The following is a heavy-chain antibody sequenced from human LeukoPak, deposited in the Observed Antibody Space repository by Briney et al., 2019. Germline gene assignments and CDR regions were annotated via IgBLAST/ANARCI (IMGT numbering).Heavy chain of an antibody. CDR1: GYSISSGYY. V-gene: IGHV4-38-2*02. D-gene: IGHD6-6*01. Sequence: PSETLSLTCAVSGYSISSGYYWGWIRQPPGKGLEWIGSIYHSGSTYYNPSLKSRVTISVDTSKNQFSLKLSSVTAADTAVYYCARDAPGSSSPFDYWGQGTLVTVSS. CDR2: IYHSGST. J-gene: IGHJ4*02. CDR3: ARDAPGSSSPFDY.